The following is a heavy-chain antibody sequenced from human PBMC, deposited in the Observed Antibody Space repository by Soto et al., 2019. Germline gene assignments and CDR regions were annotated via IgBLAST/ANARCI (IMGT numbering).Heavy chain of an antibody. V-gene: IGHV2-5*01. CDR3: AHRLKGGDGRFDP. J-gene: IGHJ5*02. Sequence: SGPTLGNPTQTLTLTCTFPGFSLSTSGVGVVLIRQPPGEALEWLALIYWNDDKRYSTSLKSRLTITKDTSKNQVFLTMNNMDPVDTATYFCAHRLKGGDGRFDPWAQRPLGTVSS. CDR2: IYWNDDK. D-gene: IGHD2-21*02. CDR1: GFSLSTSGVG.